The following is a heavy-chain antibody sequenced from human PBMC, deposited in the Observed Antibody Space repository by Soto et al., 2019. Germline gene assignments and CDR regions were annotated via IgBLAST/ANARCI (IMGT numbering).Heavy chain of an antibody. CDR3: ARAKFNFERDGSTFTTHFDR. V-gene: IGHV1-69*17. J-gene: IGHJ4*02. CDR2: IIPDFAIT. D-gene: IGHD1-1*01. CDR1: GDTFASYG. Sequence: QVQLVQSGAEVKRPGSSVKVSCSASGDTFASYGISWVRQAPGQGLEWLGGIIPDFAITKFAQKFQDRITFTSDSSSSTTYMDLSSLSSDDTAVYYCARAKFNFERDGSTFTTHFDRWGPGTPVTVSS.